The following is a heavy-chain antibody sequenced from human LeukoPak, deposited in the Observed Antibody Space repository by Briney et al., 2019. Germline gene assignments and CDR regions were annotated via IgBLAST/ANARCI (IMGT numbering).Heavy chain of an antibody. J-gene: IGHJ4*02. CDR3: ARVRVGHCGGDCFTDPFFDY. CDR2: ISAYNGNT. V-gene: IGHV1-18*01. CDR1: GYTFTSYG. D-gene: IGHD2-21*02. Sequence: ASVKVSCKASGYTFTSYGISWVRQAPGQGLEWMGWISAYNGNTNYAQKLQGRVTMTTDTSTSTAYMELRSLRSDDTAVYYCARVRVGHCGGDCFTDPFFDYWGQGTLVTVSS.